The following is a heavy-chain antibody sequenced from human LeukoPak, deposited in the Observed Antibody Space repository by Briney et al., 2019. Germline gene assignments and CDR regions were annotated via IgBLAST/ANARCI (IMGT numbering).Heavy chain of an antibody. D-gene: IGHD2-2*01. CDR3: ARVAVVPAALTQDYYYYYGMDV. V-gene: IGHV1-46*01. Sequence: ASVKVSCKASGYTFTIYYMHWVRQAPGQGLEWMGIINPSGGSTSYAQKFQGRVTMTRDTSTSTVYMELSSLRSEDTAVYYCARVAVVPAALTQDYYYYYGMDVWGQGTTVTVSS. CDR1: GYTFTIYY. CDR2: INPSGGST. J-gene: IGHJ6*02.